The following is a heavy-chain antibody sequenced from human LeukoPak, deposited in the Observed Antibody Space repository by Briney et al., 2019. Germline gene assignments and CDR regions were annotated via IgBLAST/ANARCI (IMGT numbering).Heavy chain of an antibody. CDR3: ARQNYYDILTGYQYGMDV. D-gene: IGHD3-9*01. Sequence: PSETLSLTCTVSGGSISSYYWSWIRQLPGKGLEWIGYIYYSGSTNYNPSLKSRVTISVDTSKNQFSLKLSSVTAADTAVYYCARQNYYDILTGYQYGMDVWGQGTTVTVSS. CDR1: GGSISSYY. J-gene: IGHJ6*02. CDR2: IYYSGST. V-gene: IGHV4-59*08.